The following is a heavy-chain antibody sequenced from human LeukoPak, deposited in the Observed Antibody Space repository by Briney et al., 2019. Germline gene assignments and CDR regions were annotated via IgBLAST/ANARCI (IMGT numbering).Heavy chain of an antibody. CDR1: GYTFTDYY. D-gene: IGHD5-24*01. Sequence: ASVTVSCRASGYTFTDYYMHWVRQAPGQGLEWMGWINPNSGGTNSAQNFQGRVTMTRDTSISTAYMELSSLRSDDTAVYYCARGDGSYFDYWGQGTLVAVSS. V-gene: IGHV1-2*02. CDR2: INPNSGGT. CDR3: ARGDGSYFDY. J-gene: IGHJ4*02.